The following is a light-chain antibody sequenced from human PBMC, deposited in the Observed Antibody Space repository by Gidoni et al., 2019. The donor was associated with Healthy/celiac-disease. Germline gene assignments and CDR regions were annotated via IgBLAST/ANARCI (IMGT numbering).Light chain of an antibody. CDR1: QSISSM. J-gene: IGKJ1*01. V-gene: IGKV1-5*03. CDR3: QQYNSYPRT. Sequence: DIPITQSPSTLSASVGDRVTITCRASQSISSMSAWYQQKPGKAPKLLIYKASSLESGVPSRFSGSGSGTEFTLTISSLQPDDFATYYCQQYNSYPRTFGQGTKVEIK. CDR2: KAS.